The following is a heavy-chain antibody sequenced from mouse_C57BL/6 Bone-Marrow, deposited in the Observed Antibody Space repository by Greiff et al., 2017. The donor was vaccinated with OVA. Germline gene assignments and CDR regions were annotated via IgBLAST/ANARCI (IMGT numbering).Heavy chain of an antibody. D-gene: IGHD2-5*01. V-gene: IGHV1-15*01. J-gene: IGHJ2*01. Sequence: VQLQESGAELVRPGASVTLSCKASGYTFTDYEMHWVKQTPVHGLEWIGAIDPETGGTAYNQKFKGKAILTADKSSSTAYRELRSLTSEDSAVYYCTRAYSNYGDIDYWGQGTTLTVSS. CDR1: GYTFTDYE. CDR3: TRAYSNYGDIDY. CDR2: IDPETGGT.